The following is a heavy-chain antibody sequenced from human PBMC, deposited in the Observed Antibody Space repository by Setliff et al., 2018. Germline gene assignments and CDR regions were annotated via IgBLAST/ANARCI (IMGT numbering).Heavy chain of an antibody. CDR1: GGSISSNSYY. CDR2: MYYGGST. D-gene: IGHD3-3*01. Sequence: SETLSLTCTVSGGSISSNSYYWGWIRQPPGKGLEWIGSMYYGGSTYYNPSLKGRATLSIDASKKQFSLKLTSVTAADTAVYYCARMSGFLYMDVWGKGTTVTVSS. V-gene: IGHV4-39*07. CDR3: ARMSGFLYMDV. J-gene: IGHJ6*03.